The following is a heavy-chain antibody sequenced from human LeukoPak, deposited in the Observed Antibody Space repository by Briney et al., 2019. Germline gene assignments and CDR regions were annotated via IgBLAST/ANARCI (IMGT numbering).Heavy chain of an antibody. CDR1: GFTFSSYG. Sequence: GGSLRLSCAASGFTFSSYGMHWVRQAPGKGLEWVGRIKSKTEGGTTVYAATVKGRFTISRDDSKNMLYLQMNSLKTEDTGVYYCTTVGDYDYFDYWGQGTLVTVSS. D-gene: IGHD5-12*01. CDR2: IKSKTEGGTT. CDR3: TTVGDYDYFDY. J-gene: IGHJ4*02. V-gene: IGHV3-15*01.